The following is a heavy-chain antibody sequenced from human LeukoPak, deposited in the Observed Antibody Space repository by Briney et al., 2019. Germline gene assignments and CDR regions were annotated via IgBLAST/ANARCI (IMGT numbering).Heavy chain of an antibody. CDR2: ISYDGSNK. D-gene: IGHD3-10*01. CDR1: GFTFSSYA. J-gene: IGHJ6*02. CDR3: ARDGITMVRGVNPYYGMDV. Sequence: PGRSLRLSCAAPGFTFSSYAMHWVRQAPGKGLEWVAVISYDGSNKYYADSVKGRFTISRDNSKNTLYLQMNSLRAEDTAVYYCARDGITMVRGVNPYYGMDVWGQGTTVTVSS. V-gene: IGHV3-30*04.